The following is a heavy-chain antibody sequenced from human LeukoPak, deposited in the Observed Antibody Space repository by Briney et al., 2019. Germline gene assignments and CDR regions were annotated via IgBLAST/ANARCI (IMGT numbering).Heavy chain of an antibody. Sequence: SETLSLTCAVYGESFSGYYWSWVRQPPGKGLEWIGEINHSGSTNYNPSLKSRVTISVDTSKNQFSLKLSSVTAADTAVYNCAREVDTAWGQGTLVTVSS. CDR2: INHSGST. CDR1: GESFSGYY. J-gene: IGHJ5*02. D-gene: IGHD2-2*02. V-gene: IGHV4-34*01. CDR3: AREVDTA.